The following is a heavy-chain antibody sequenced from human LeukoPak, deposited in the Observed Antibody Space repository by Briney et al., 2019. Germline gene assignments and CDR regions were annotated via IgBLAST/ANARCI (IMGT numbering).Heavy chain of an antibody. Sequence: PGGSLRLSCAASGFTFSSYAMHWVRQAPGKGPEWVAVISYDGSNKYYADSVKGRFTISRDNSKNTLYLQMNSLRAEDTAVYYCARDREYSSGWYRAFDIWGQGTMVTVSS. D-gene: IGHD6-19*01. V-gene: IGHV3-30-3*01. J-gene: IGHJ3*02. CDR2: ISYDGSNK. CDR1: GFTFSSYA. CDR3: ARDREYSSGWYRAFDI.